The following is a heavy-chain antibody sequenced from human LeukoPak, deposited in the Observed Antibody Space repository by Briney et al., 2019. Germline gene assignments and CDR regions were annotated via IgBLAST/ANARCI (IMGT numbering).Heavy chain of an antibody. Sequence: GGSLRLSCAASGFTFSSYAMSWVRQAPGKGLEWVSAISGDGGSTYYADSVKGRFTISRDNSKNSLYLQMNSLRTEDTALYYCAKDLGYCSGGSCYGSWFDPWGQGTLVTVSS. J-gene: IGHJ5*02. CDR2: ISGDGGST. CDR1: GFTFSSYA. CDR3: AKDLGYCSGGSCYGSWFDP. D-gene: IGHD2-15*01. V-gene: IGHV3-43*02.